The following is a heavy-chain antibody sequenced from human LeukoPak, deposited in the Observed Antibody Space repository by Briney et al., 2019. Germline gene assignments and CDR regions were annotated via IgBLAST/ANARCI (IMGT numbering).Heavy chain of an antibody. Sequence: QPERPLRLSCAASGFTFSTYTMHWVRQAPGKGLEWVAFVSYDGTNKNYADSVKGRFTISRDNSKNTLYLQMNSLRTEDTAVYYCARRMAANAFDIWGQGTMVTVSS. D-gene: IGHD5-24*01. CDR2: VSYDGTNK. CDR3: ARRMAANAFDI. CDR1: GFTFSTYT. V-gene: IGHV3-30-3*01. J-gene: IGHJ3*02.